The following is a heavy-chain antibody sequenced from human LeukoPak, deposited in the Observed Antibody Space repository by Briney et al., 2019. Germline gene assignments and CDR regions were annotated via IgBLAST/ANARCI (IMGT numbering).Heavy chain of an antibody. Sequence: PGGSLRPSCAASGFSFSSYAMSWVRQAPGKGLEWVSAISGSGGSTYYADSVKGRFTISRDNSENTLYLQMNSLRAEDTAVYYCAKLFSNSWLPDYWGQGTLVTVSS. D-gene: IGHD6-13*01. V-gene: IGHV3-23*01. CDR2: ISGSGGST. CDR3: AKLFSNSWLPDY. CDR1: GFSFSSYA. J-gene: IGHJ4*02.